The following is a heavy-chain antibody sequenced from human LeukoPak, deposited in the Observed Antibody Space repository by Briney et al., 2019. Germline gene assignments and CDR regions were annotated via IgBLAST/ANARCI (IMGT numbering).Heavy chain of an antibody. CDR1: GGSISSYY. J-gene: IGHJ2*01. Sequence: SETLSLTCTVSGGSISSYYWSWIRQPPGKGLEWIGYIYYTGSTNYNPSLKSRVTISVDTSKNQFSLKLSSVTAADTAVYYCARPVIDHSGNPHWYFDLWGRGTLVTVSS. D-gene: IGHD4-23*01. CDR2: IYYTGST. V-gene: IGHV4-59*08. CDR3: ARPVIDHSGNPHWYFDL.